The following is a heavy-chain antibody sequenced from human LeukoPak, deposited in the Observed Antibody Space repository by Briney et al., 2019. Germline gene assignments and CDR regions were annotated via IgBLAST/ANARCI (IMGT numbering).Heavy chain of an antibody. J-gene: IGHJ4*02. V-gene: IGHV3-21*01. CDR2: ICPSSTYI. CDR1: GFTFSSYT. Sequence: GGYLRLYCAASGFTFSSYTINWVRQAQGKGLEWVSSICPSSTYIYYADSVRGRFTISRDNAKNSLYLQMNSLRAEDTAVYYCARLVLGGARNYYFDYWGQGTLVTVSS. D-gene: IGHD1-26*01. CDR3: ARLVLGGARNYYFDY.